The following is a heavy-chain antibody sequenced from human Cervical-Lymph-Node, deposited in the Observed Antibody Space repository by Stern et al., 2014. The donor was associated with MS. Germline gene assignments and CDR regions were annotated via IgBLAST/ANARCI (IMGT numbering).Heavy chain of an antibody. J-gene: IGHJ3*01. Sequence: QVQLVQSGAEVREPGASLKVSCKASGYTFISYTIHWVRQAPGDRLEWMGWLSTGNGNTKYSQKFQGRVTMTRDTAASTGYMELSSLRSEDTAVYYCARERVHCGDNSCYSDGFDVWGQGTMVTVSS. CDR2: LSTGNGNT. D-gene: IGHD2-21*01. V-gene: IGHV1-3*04. CDR3: ARERVHCGDNSCYSDGFDV. CDR1: GYTFISYT.